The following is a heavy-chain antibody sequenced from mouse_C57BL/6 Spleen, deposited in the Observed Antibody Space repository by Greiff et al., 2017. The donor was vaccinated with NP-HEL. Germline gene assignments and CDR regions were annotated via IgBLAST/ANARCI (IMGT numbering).Heavy chain of an antibody. CDR3: ARPYYYGSSPVDY. D-gene: IGHD1-1*01. CDR1: GFTFSDYG. CDR2: ISSGSSTI. V-gene: IGHV5-17*01. Sequence: EVHLVESGGGLVKPGGSLKLSCAASGFTFSDYGMHWVRQAPEKGLEWVAYISSGSSTIYYADTVKGRFTISRDNAKNTLFLQMTSVRSEDTAMYYCARPYYYGSSPVDYWGQGTTLTVSS. J-gene: IGHJ2*01.